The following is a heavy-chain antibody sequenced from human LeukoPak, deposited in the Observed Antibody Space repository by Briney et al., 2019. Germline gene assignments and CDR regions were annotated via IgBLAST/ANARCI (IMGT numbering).Heavy chain of an antibody. J-gene: IGHJ4*02. CDR1: GFTFSSYE. Sequence: PGGSLRLSCAASGFTFSSYEMNWVRQAPGKGLEWVSYISSSGSTIYYADSVKGRFTISRDNAKNSLYLQMNSLRAEDTAVYYCATLGYSSGWYGIDYWGQGTLVTVSS. V-gene: IGHV3-48*03. CDR2: ISSSGSTI. D-gene: IGHD6-19*01. CDR3: ATLGYSSGWYGIDY.